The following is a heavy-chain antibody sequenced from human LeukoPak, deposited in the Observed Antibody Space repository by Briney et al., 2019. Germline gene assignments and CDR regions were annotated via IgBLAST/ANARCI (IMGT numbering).Heavy chain of an antibody. V-gene: IGHV1-18*01. CDR2: ISAYNGNT. Sequence: ASVKVSCKASGGTFSSYAISWVRQAPGQGLEWMGWISAYNGNTNYAQKLQGRVTMTTDTSTSTAYMELRSLRSDDTAVYYCRAVAGPWDAFDIWGQGTMVTVSS. CDR3: RAVAGPWDAFDI. J-gene: IGHJ3*02. CDR1: GGTFSSYA. D-gene: IGHD6-19*01.